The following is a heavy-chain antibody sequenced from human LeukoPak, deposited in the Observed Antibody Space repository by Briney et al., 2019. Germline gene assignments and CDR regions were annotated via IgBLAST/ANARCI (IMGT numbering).Heavy chain of an antibody. CDR1: GYTFTSNY. CDR3: ARLEKSRAPQKLNWFDP. Sequence: ASVKVSCKAFGYTFTSNYMHWVRQAPGQGPEWMGVISPSGGSTTYAQKFQGRVTLTRDMSTSTDYLELSSLRSEDTAVYYCARLEKSRAPQKLNWFDPWGQGTLVTVSS. J-gene: IGHJ5*02. V-gene: IGHV1-46*01. CDR2: ISPSGGST. D-gene: IGHD3-10*01.